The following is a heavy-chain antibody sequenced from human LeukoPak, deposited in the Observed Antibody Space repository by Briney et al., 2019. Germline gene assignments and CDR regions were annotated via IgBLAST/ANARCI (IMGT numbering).Heavy chain of an antibody. V-gene: IGHV3-30-3*01. CDR3: ARARYSSGRGFDY. J-gene: IGHJ4*02. Sequence: PGRSLRLSCAASGFTFSSYAMHWVRQAPGKGLEWVAVISYDGSNKYYADSVKGRFTISRDNAKNSLYLQMNTLRIEDTAVYYCARARYSSGRGFDYWGQGTLVTVSS. CDR1: GFTFSSYA. CDR2: ISYDGSNK. D-gene: IGHD6-19*01.